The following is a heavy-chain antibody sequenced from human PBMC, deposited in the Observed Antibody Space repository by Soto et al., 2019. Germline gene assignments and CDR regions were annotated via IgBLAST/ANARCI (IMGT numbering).Heavy chain of an antibody. V-gene: IGHV4-4*02. CDR2: IYYSGST. Sequence: SETLSLTCAVSGGSISSSNWWSWVRQPPGKGLEWIGKIYYSGSTNYNPSLKSRVTISVDTSKNQFSLKLSSVTAADTAVYYCARRYGVYFDYWGQGTLVTVSS. J-gene: IGHJ4*02. CDR3: ARRYGVYFDY. CDR1: GGSISSSNW. D-gene: IGHD4-17*01.